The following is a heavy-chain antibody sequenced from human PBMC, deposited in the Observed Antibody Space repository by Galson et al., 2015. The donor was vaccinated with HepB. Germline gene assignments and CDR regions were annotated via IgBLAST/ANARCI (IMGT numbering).Heavy chain of an antibody. V-gene: IGHV1-46*04. Sequence: SVKVSCKASGYTFTSYYMHWVRQAPGQGLEWMGIINPSGGSTSYAQKLQGRVTMTRDTSTSTVYMELSSLRSEDTAVYYCARDTFYYYDSSGPPRGTRYYGMDVWGQGTTVTVSS. CDR1: GYTFTSYY. J-gene: IGHJ6*02. CDR2: INPSGGST. D-gene: IGHD3-22*01. CDR3: ARDTFYYYDSSGPPRGTRYYGMDV.